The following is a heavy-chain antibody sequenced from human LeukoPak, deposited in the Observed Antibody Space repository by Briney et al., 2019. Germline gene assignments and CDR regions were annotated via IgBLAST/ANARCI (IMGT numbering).Heavy chain of an antibody. CDR2: ISYDGSNK. V-gene: IGHV3-30*18. CDR1: GFTFSSYG. Sequence: GGSLRLSCAASGFTFSSYGMHWVRQAPGKGLEWVAVISYDGSNKYYADSVKGRFTISRDNSKNTLYLQMNSLRAEDTAVYYCAKGGRYYYDSSGYYPPDYWGQGTLVTVSS. J-gene: IGHJ4*02. CDR3: AKGGRYYYDSSGYYPPDY. D-gene: IGHD3-22*01.